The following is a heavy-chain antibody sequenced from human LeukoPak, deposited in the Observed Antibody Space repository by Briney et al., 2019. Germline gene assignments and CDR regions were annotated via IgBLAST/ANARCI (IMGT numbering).Heavy chain of an antibody. Sequence: GGSLRLSCAASGFTFSSYSMNWVRQAPGKGLEWVSSISSSSSYIYYADSVKGRFTISRDNAKNSLYLQMNSLRAEDTAVYYCARLGNWNYGSLGAFDIWGQGTMVTVSS. CDR3: ARLGNWNYGSLGAFDI. CDR2: ISSSSSYI. J-gene: IGHJ3*02. V-gene: IGHV3-21*01. CDR1: GFTFSSYS. D-gene: IGHD1-7*01.